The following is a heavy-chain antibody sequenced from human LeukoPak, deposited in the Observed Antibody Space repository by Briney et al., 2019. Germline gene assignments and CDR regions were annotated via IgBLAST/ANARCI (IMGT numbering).Heavy chain of an antibody. CDR1: GFTFSSYSMN. CDR3: ARPLTGTTDAFDI. CDR2: IYYSGST. Sequence: PGGSLRLSCAASGFTFSSYSMNWVRQAPGRGLEWIGRIYYSGSTYYNPSLKSRFTISVDTSKNQFSLRLSSVTAADTAVYYCARPLTGTTDAFDIWGQGTMVTVSS. D-gene: IGHD1-20*01. V-gene: IGHV4-59*05. J-gene: IGHJ3*02.